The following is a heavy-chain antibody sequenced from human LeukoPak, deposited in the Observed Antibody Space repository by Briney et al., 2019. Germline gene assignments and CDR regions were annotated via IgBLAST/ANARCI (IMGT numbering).Heavy chain of an antibody. V-gene: IGHV3-23*01. CDR1: GFTFSSYA. CDR2: VVGGGDT. Sequence: GGSLRLSCAASGFTFSSYAMAWVRQSPGKGLEWVSTVVGGGDTYYTDSVKGRFTISRDNSKNTLYLQMNSLRAEDTAVYYCAKDPRIHYGSGSYYMSWGQGTLDTVSS. J-gene: IGHJ4*02. CDR3: AKDPRIHYGSGSYYMS. D-gene: IGHD3-10*01.